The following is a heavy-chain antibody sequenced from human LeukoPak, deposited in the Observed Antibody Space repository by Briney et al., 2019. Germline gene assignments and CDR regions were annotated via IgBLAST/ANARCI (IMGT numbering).Heavy chain of an antibody. D-gene: IGHD2-15*01. J-gene: IGHJ2*01. CDR1: GGSISSYY. V-gene: IGHV4-59*01. CDR2: IYYSGST. CDR3: ARSGYYSGGSCYSDWYFDL. Sequence: SETLSLTCTVSGGSISSYYWSWIRQPPGKGLEWIGYIYYSGSTNYNPSLKSRVTISVDTSKNQFSLELSSVTAADTAVYYCARSGYYSGGSCYSDWYFDLWGRGTLVTVSS.